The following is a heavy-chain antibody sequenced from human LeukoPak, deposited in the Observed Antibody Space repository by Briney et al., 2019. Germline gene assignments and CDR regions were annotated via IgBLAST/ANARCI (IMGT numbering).Heavy chain of an antibody. CDR3: AKTRPLDSSSWSHGDY. Sequence: GGSLRLSCAASGFTFISNSMSWVRQAPGKGLEWVSVIYTGGSTYYADSVKGRFTISRDNSKNTLYLQMNSLRAEDTAVYYCAKTRPLDSSSWSHGDYWGQGTLVTVSS. V-gene: IGHV3-53*01. CDR2: IYTGGST. J-gene: IGHJ4*02. CDR1: GFTFISNS. D-gene: IGHD6-13*01.